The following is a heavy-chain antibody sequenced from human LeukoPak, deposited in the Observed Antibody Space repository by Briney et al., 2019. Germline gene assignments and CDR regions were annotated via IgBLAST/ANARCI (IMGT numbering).Heavy chain of an antibody. V-gene: IGHV3-64D*09. J-gene: IGHJ3*02. Sequence: GGSLRRSCSASGFTFSSYAMHWVRQAPGKGLEYVSAISSNGGSTYYADSVKGRFTISRDNYKNTLNLQMSSLRAEDTAVYYCVVSYLYAFDIWGQGTMVTVSS. CDR3: VVSYLYAFDI. D-gene: IGHD5-18*01. CDR2: ISSNGGST. CDR1: GFTFSSYA.